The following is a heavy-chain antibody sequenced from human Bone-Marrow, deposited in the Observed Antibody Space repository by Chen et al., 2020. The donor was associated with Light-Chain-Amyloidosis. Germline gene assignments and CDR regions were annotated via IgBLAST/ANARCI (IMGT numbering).Heavy chain of an antibody. J-gene: IGHJ4*02. Sequence: EVQLEQSGPEVKKPGESLKISCKGSGYPLPNYWIGWVRQMPGKGLEWMGVIYPDDSDARYSPSFEGQVTISADKSITTAYLQWRSLKASDTAMYYCARRRDGYNFDYWGQGTLVTVSS. CDR2: IYPDDSDA. V-gene: IGHV5-51*01. CDR3: ARRRDGYNFDY. D-gene: IGHD5-12*01. CDR1: GYPLPNYW.